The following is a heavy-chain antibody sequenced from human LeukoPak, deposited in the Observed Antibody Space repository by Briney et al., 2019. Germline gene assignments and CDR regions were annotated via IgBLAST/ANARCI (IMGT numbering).Heavy chain of an antibody. CDR1: GFTVSINY. D-gene: IGHD3-9*01. CDR3: ARGFDPDAFDI. J-gene: IGHJ3*02. CDR2: IYSGGST. Sequence: PGGSLRLSCAASGFTVSINYMSWGRQAPRKGLEWVSVIYSGGSTYYADSVKGRFTISRDNSKNTLYLQMNSLRAEDTAVYYCARGFDPDAFDIWGQGTMVTVSS. V-gene: IGHV3-53*01.